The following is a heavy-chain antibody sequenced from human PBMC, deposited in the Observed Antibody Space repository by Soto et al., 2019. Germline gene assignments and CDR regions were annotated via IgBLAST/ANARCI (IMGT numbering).Heavy chain of an antibody. V-gene: IGHV3-23*01. CDR2: ISGSGGRT. D-gene: IGHD6-6*01. J-gene: IGHJ4*02. CDR1: GFTFSSYA. Sequence: EVQLLESGGGLVQPGGSLRLSCAASGFTFSSYAMSWVRQAPGKGLEWVSAISGSGGRTYYADSVKGRFTISRDDSKNTLYLQLNSLRAEDTAVYYCARVLYSSSQGLDYWGQGTLVTVSS. CDR3: ARVLYSSSQGLDY.